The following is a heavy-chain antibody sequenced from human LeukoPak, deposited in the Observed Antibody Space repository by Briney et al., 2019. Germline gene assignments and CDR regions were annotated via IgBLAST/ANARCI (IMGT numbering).Heavy chain of an antibody. J-gene: IGHJ6*02. Sequence: PGGSLRLSCAASGFTFSSYSMTWVRQAPGKGLEWVSSITGSSSYIYYADSVKGRFTISRDNTKNSLYLQMNSLRAEDTAVYYCARDRVNTGFYYGMDVWGQGTTVTVSS. D-gene: IGHD1/OR15-1a*01. CDR3: ARDRVNTGFYYGMDV. V-gene: IGHV3-21*01. CDR1: GFTFSSYS. CDR2: ITGSSSYI.